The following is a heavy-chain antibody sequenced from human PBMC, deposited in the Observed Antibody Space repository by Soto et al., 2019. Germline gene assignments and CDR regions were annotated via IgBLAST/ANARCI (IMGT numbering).Heavy chain of an antibody. CDR3: AREKNAKVYVGKDFDY. D-gene: IGHD3-16*01. V-gene: IGHV3-33*01. J-gene: IGHJ4*02. CDR1: GFTFTDFC. CDR2: IGYDGTNS. Sequence: VQLVESGGGVVQPGRSLSLSCVASGFTFTDFCMHWVRQAPGKGLEWVAGIGYDGTNSNYEDSVKGRFTISRDNSKNTLSLQMNSLRAEDTATYYCAREKNAKVYVGKDFDYWGQGALVTVSS.